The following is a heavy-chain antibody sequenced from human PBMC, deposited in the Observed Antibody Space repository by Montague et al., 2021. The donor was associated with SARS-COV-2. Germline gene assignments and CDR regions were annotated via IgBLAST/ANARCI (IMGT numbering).Heavy chain of an antibody. CDR3: ARGHQGVAMIVVVMIGAEYYFDY. Sequence: SETLSLTCTVSGGPISTYYWSWIRQPPGKGLEWIGYLYSGGRTDYNPSLKSRVTISVDTSNNQFSLKLKSVTAADTANYYCARGHQGVAMIVVVMIGAEYYFDYWGQGSLVTVSS. J-gene: IGHJ4*02. V-gene: IGHV4-59*12. CDR1: GGPISTYY. CDR2: LYSGGRT. D-gene: IGHD3-22*01.